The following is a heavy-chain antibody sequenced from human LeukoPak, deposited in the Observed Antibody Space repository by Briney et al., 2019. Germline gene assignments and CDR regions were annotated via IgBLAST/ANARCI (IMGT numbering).Heavy chain of an antibody. CDR3: AKGAYYYYVDV. Sequence: GGSLRLSCAASGLTFSGYSMYWVRQAPGKGLEYVSAISSDGGSTYYASSVKGRFTISRDNSKNTLYLQMGSLRAEDMAVYYCAKGAYYYYVDVWGKGTTVTVSS. CDR2: ISSDGGST. CDR1: GLTFSGYS. V-gene: IGHV3-64*01. J-gene: IGHJ6*03. D-gene: IGHD3-16*01.